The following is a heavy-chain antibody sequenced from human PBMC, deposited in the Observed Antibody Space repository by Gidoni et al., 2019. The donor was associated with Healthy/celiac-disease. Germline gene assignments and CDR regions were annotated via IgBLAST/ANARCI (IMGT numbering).Heavy chain of an antibody. CDR3: ARGGSRYQLLRGIFGGMDV. D-gene: IGHD2-2*01. Sequence: QVQLQQWGAALLKPSETLSLPCAVYGGSFSGYYWSWIRQPPGKGLEWIGEINHSGSPNYNPSLTSRVTISVDTSKHQFSLKLGSVTAADTAVYYCARGGSRYQLLRGIFGGMDVWGQGTTVTVSS. CDR1: GGSFSGYY. V-gene: IGHV4-34*01. J-gene: IGHJ6*02. CDR2: INHSGSP.